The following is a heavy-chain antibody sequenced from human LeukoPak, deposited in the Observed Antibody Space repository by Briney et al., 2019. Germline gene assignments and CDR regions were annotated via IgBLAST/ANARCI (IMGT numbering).Heavy chain of an antibody. Sequence: PSETLSLTCTVSGGPISNYYWSWIRQPAGKGLEWIGRIYSSGDTNYNPSLKSRVTMSVDTSKNQFSLKLTSVTAADTAVYYCARADIFCSGGFDSWGQGTLVTVSS. V-gene: IGHV4-4*07. D-gene: IGHD3-9*01. CDR2: IYSSGDT. J-gene: IGHJ4*02. CDR1: GGPISNYY. CDR3: ARADIFCSGGFDS.